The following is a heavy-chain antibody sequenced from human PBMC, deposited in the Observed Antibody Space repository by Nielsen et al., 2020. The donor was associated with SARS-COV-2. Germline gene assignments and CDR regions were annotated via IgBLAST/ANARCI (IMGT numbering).Heavy chain of an antibody. CDR3: ARGNGWGSYFDY. D-gene: IGHD7-27*01. V-gene: IGHV3-30-3*01. Sequence: GESLKISCAASGFTFSSFGMNWVRQTPGKGLEWVAVISDDGSEKYYADSVKGRFTISRDNSKNTLYLQMNSLRGEDTAVYYCARGNGWGSYFDYWGQGTLVTVSS. CDR2: ISDDGSEK. CDR1: GFTFSSFG. J-gene: IGHJ4*02.